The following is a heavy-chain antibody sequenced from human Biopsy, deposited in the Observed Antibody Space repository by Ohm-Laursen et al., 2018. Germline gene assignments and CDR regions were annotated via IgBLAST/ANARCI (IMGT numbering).Heavy chain of an antibody. V-gene: IGHV4-34*01. Sequence: GTLSLTCAVSSGSISGNYWGWIRQPPGKGLEWMGEINHTGSTKYNPSLMSRVTISIDTSNSQFSLKLTSVTAADTAVYFCARARAYSDFWGGPKDYWGQGILVTVSP. CDR2: INHTGST. D-gene: IGHD3-3*01. J-gene: IGHJ4*02. CDR1: SGSISGNY. CDR3: ARARAYSDFWGGPKDY.